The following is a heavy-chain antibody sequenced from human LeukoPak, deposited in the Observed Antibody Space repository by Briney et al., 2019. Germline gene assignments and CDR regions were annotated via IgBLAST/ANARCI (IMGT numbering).Heavy chain of an antibody. CDR1: GFTFDNYG. V-gene: IGHV3-30*02. CDR3: ARVQPSIVGL. CDR2: IRSDGGIK. J-gene: IGHJ3*01. D-gene: IGHD2/OR15-2a*01. Sequence: GGSLRLSSAASGFTFDNYGVHWVRQAPGKGLEWVAFIRSDGGIKYYADSVKGRFTISRDNAKNTLYLQMNSLRAEDTAVYFCARVQPSIVGLWGQGTMVTVSS.